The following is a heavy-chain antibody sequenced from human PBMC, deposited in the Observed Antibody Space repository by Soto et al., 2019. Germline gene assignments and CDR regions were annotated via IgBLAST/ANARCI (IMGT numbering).Heavy chain of an antibody. V-gene: IGHV3-53*02. CDR1: GFSVSDNY. D-gene: IGHD3-22*01. Sequence: EAQLVETGGGLIQPGGSLRLSCAASGFSVSDNYISWVRQAPGKGLEWVSVVFSVTATYYADSVKGRFTMSRDPSKNTLYLQMHSLRAEDTAMYYCSRDIVQHYDGSGDISWGQGNLVTVAS. CDR3: SRDIVQHYDGSGDIS. J-gene: IGHJ4*02. CDR2: VFSVTAT.